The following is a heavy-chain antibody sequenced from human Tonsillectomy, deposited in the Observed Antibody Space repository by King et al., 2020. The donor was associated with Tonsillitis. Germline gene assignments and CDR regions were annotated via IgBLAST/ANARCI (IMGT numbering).Heavy chain of an antibody. CDR2: RWYDGSNK. V-gene: IGHV3-33*08. J-gene: IGHJ3*02. CDR1: GFTFSSYC. Sequence: VQLVESGGGVVQPGRSLRLSCAASGFTFSSYCMHWVRQAPGKGLEWVAVRWYDGSNKYYADSVKGRFTISRDNSKTTLYLHMNSLRPEDTAIYYCARVKERATYSGGFDIWGQGTMVTVSS. CDR3: ARVKERATYSGGFDI. D-gene: IGHD2-21*01.